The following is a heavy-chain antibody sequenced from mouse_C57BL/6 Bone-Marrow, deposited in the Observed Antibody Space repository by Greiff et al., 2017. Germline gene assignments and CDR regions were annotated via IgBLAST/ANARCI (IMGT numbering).Heavy chain of an antibody. CDR3: ARRVANWPAWFAY. V-gene: IGHV1-64*01. CDR1: GYTFTSYW. CDR2: IHPNSGST. Sequence: QVQLQQPGAELVKPGASVKLSCKASGYTFTSYWMHWVKQRPGQGLEWIGMIHPNSGSTNYNEKFKSKATLTVDKSSSTAYMQLSSLTSEDSAVYYGARRVANWPAWFAYWGQGTLVTVSA. J-gene: IGHJ3*01. D-gene: IGHD4-1*01.